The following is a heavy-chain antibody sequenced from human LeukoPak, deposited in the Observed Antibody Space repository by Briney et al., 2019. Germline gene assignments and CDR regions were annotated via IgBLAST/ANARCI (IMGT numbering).Heavy chain of an antibody. V-gene: IGHV3-48*04. Sequence: TGGSLRLSCAASGFTFSSYWMHWVRQAPGKGLVWVSYISSSGSTIYYADSVKGRFTISRDNAKNSLYLQMNSLRAEDTAVYYCAREYSYGFRLIGYWGQGTLVTVSS. D-gene: IGHD5-18*01. CDR3: AREYSYGFRLIGY. CDR1: GFTFSSYW. J-gene: IGHJ4*02. CDR2: ISSSGSTI.